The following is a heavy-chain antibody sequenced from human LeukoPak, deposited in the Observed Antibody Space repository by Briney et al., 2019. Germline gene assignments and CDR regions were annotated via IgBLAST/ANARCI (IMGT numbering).Heavy chain of an antibody. D-gene: IGHD3-16*02. V-gene: IGHV4-34*01. CDR1: GGSFSGYY. J-gene: IGHJ4*02. Sequence: SETPSLTCAVYGGSFSGYYWSWIRQPPGKGLEWIGEINHSGSTNYNPSLKSRVTISVDTSKNQFSLKLSSVTAADTAVYYCARGKVSGDYVWGSYRSTFDYWGQGTLVTVSS. CDR2: INHSGST. CDR3: ARGKVSGDYVWGSYRSTFDY.